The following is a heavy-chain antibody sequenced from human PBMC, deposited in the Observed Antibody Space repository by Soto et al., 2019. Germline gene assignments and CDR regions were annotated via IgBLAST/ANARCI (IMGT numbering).Heavy chain of an antibody. D-gene: IGHD6-13*01. J-gene: IGHJ4*02. V-gene: IGHV3-33*01. CDR1: GFTFSSYG. CDR3: ARSRGIAAAGRIDY. Sequence: QVQLVESGGGVVQPGRSLRLSCAASGFTFSSYGMHWVRQAPGKGLEWVAVIWYDGSNKYYADSVKGRFTISRDNSKNTLYLQMNSLIAEDTAVYYCARSRGIAAAGRIDYWGQGTLVTVSS. CDR2: IWYDGSNK.